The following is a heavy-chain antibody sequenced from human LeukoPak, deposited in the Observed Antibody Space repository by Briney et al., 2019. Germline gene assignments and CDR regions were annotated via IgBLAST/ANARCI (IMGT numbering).Heavy chain of an antibody. CDR3: ARGRGYSYGTPYYFDY. Sequence: SETLSLTCTVSGGSISSSSYYWGWIRQPPGKGLEWIGYIYYSGSTNYNPSLKSRVTISVDTSKNQFSLKLSSVTAADTAVYYCARGRGYSYGTPYYFDYWGQGTLVTVSS. D-gene: IGHD5-18*01. J-gene: IGHJ4*02. CDR1: GGSISSSSYY. V-gene: IGHV4-39*07. CDR2: IYYSGST.